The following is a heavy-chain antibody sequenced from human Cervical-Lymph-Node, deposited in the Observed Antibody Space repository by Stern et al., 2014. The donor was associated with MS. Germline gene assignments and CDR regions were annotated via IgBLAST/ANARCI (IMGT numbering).Heavy chain of an antibody. CDR1: GYSFTIYY. CDR3: ARHVQGFDY. J-gene: IGHJ4*02. V-gene: IGHV5-51*01. Sequence: EVQLVQSGAEVKKPGESLKISCKLSGYSFTIYYIAWVRQMPGKGLEWMGVIYPFDSDTTCSPSFPGQVTIPAEKSIPTGYLEGSSLRASDTAMYYCARHVQGFDYWGEGTLVTVSS. CDR2: IYPFDSDT.